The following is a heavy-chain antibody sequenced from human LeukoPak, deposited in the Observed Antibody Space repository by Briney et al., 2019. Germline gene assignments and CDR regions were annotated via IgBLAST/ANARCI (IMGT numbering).Heavy chain of an antibody. CDR1: GFTFSSYA. CDR3: AKDVLPGSGSSWFDP. CDR2: ISGSGGST. J-gene: IGHJ5*02. D-gene: IGHD3-10*01. V-gene: IGHV3-23*01. Sequence: GGSLRLSCAASGFTFSSYAMSWVRQAPGKGLEWVSAISGSGGSTYYADSVKGGFTISRDNSKNTLYLQMNSLRAEDTAVYYCAKDVLPGSGSSWFDPWGQGTLVTVSS.